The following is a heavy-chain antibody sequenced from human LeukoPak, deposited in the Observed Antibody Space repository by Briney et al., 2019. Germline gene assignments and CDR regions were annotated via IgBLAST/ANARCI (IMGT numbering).Heavy chain of an antibody. D-gene: IGHD3-9*01. J-gene: IGHJ4*02. CDR3: VKYLAYDILTGYYYSDY. Sequence: GGSLRLSCAASGFRFSSYAMSWVRQAPGKGLEWVSAISGSGVSTYYADSVKGRFTISRDNSETTLYLQMHSLRAEDTAVYYCVKYLAYDILTGYYYSDYWGQGTLVTVSS. CDR2: ISGSGVST. CDR1: GFRFSSYA. V-gene: IGHV3-23*01.